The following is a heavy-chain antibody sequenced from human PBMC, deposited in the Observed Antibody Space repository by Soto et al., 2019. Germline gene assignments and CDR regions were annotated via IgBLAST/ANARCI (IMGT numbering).Heavy chain of an antibody. D-gene: IGHD2-2*01. Sequence: PGGSLRLSCAASGFTFSNAWMNWVRQAPGKGLEWVGRIKSKTDGGTTDYAAPVKGRFTISRDDSKNTLYLQMNSLKTEDTAVYYCTTDRVYCISTSCSWGRYYYYGMDVWGQGTTVTVSS. CDR2: IKSKTDGGTT. J-gene: IGHJ6*02. CDR3: TTDRVYCISTSCSWGRYYYYGMDV. CDR1: GFTFSNAW. V-gene: IGHV3-15*07.